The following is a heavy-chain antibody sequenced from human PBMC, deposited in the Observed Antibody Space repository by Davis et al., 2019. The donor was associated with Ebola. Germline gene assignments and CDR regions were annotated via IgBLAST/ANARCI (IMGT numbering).Heavy chain of an antibody. V-gene: IGHV1-69*04. CDR2: IVPILGIA. J-gene: IGHJ5*02. CDR1: GGTFSSYT. D-gene: IGHD3-22*01. CDR3: VREGEGSGYLGGWFDP. Sequence: AASVKVSCKASGGTFSSYTITWVRQAPGQGLEWMGRIVPILGIANYAQTFQGRVTITADKSTSTAYMELSSLRSEDTAVFYCVREGEGSGYLGGWFDPWGQGTLVTVSS.